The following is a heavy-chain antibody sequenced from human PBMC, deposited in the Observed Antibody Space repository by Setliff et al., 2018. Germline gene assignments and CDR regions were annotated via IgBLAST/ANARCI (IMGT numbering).Heavy chain of an antibody. CDR1: GFTFSDFS. D-gene: IGHD1-20*01. V-gene: IGHV3-53*01. CDR2: IIQNSKT. J-gene: IGHJ4*02. CDR3: AKDRVNDGIWEFDS. Sequence: PGESLKISCETSGFTFSDFSLTWVRQAPGKGLEWVAGIIQNSKTFYPDSMKGRFTISRDNSRNTISLQINDLRVEDTATYYCAKDRVNDGIWEFDSWGQGLLVTVSS.